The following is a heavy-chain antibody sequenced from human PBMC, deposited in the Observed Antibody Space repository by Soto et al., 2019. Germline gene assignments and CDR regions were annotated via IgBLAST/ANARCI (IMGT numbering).Heavy chain of an antibody. CDR2: IIPIFPTP. D-gene: IGHD2-15*01. CDR3: ARDKASLHSGRNYYYAMDV. Sequence: QVQLVQSGAEVKRPGSSVTVSCKASGGTFANSAISWVRQAPGQGREWMGGIIPIFPTPAYAQKFQGRVTITADESSSTAYIESTTLRSKHTAVYYCARDKASLHSGRNYYYAMDVWGQGTTVTVSS. CDR1: GGTFANSA. J-gene: IGHJ6*02. V-gene: IGHV1-69*12.